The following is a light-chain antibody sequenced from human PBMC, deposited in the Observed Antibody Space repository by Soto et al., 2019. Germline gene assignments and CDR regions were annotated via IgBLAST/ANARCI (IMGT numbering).Light chain of an antibody. J-gene: IGLJ1*01. CDR3: QVWDSDTSHEV. CDR1: NIGSKN. Sequence: SYELTQPPSVSVAPGQTARITCGGTNIGSKNVHWYQQKPGQAPVLVVYDDRARPSGIPERFSGSNSGSSATLTISRVEAGDEADYYCQVWDSDTSHEVFGTGTKVTVL. CDR2: DDR. V-gene: IGLV3-21*02.